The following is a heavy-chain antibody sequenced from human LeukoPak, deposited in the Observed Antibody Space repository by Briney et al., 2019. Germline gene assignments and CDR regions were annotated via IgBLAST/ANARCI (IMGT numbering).Heavy chain of an antibody. Sequence: PGGSLRLSXGASGFTFSNYWMSWVGQSPGKGLEWVANIKPDGSEEYYVDSVKGRFTISRDNAKNSLYVQMNSLRAEDTAVYFCARTVGDTPYDYWGQGTLVTVSS. CDR2: IKPDGSEE. D-gene: IGHD1-26*01. J-gene: IGHJ4*02. CDR3: ARTVGDTPYDY. V-gene: IGHV3-7*01. CDR1: GFTFSNYW.